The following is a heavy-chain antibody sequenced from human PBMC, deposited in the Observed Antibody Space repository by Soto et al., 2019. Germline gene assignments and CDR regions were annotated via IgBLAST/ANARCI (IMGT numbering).Heavy chain of an antibody. J-gene: IGHJ4*02. D-gene: IGHD2-15*01. CDR2: INWNSGVI. CDR1: GFTFHDYA. Sequence: EVQLVESGGDLVQPGRSLRLSCAVSGFTFHDYAMHWVRQGPGKGLEWVSSINWNSGVIAYADSVKGRFTISRDNAKNSLYLQMNSLRTEDTAVYYCAKDRGKRLRDFDFWGQGTLVTVSS. V-gene: IGHV3-9*01. CDR3: AKDRGKRLRDFDF.